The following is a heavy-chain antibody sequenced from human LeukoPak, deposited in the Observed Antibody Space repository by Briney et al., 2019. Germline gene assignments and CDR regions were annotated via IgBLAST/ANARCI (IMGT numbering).Heavy chain of an antibody. Sequence: RTGGSLRLSCAASGFTFSSYWMSWVRQAPGKGLEWVANIKQDGSEKFYVDSVKGRVTISRDDGKNTLYLHMNSLRDDDTAVYYCATDQRYAFDYWGQGILVTVSS. CDR3: ATDQRYAFDY. J-gene: IGHJ4*02. CDR1: GFTFSSYW. CDR2: IKQDGSEK. D-gene: IGHD3-9*01. V-gene: IGHV3-7*04.